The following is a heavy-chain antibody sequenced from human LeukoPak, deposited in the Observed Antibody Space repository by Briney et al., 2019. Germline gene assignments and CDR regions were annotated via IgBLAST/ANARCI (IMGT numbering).Heavy chain of an antibody. CDR1: GGSMSSFY. J-gene: IGHJ6*03. CDR3: SRSGPYYYMDV. CDR2: IYTSGST. V-gene: IGHV4-4*09. Sequence: SGTLSLTCTVSGGSMSSFYWSWIRQPPGKGLEWIGDIYTSGSTNYNPSFRSRVTISVDTSEKKFSLKLTSVTAADTAVYYCSRSGPYYYMDVWGKGTTVTVSS.